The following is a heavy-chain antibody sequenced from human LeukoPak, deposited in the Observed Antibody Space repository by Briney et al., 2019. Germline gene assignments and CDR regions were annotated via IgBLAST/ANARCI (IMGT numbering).Heavy chain of an antibody. Sequence: GGSQRLSCVVSGITFSSYEMNWVRQAPGKGLEWVSYISTSGSTIYYADSVKGRFTISRDNAKNSLYLQMNGLRAEDTAIYYCARPQWLAFWGQGTLVTVSS. V-gene: IGHV3-48*03. J-gene: IGHJ4*02. CDR3: ARPQWLAF. D-gene: IGHD6-19*01. CDR1: GITFSSYE. CDR2: ISTSGSTI.